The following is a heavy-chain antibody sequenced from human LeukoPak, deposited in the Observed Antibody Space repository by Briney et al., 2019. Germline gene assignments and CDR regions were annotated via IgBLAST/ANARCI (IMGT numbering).Heavy chain of an antibody. V-gene: IGHV3-48*04. J-gene: IGHJ4*02. CDR2: ISSSSITI. CDR3: ARGIDYGESEDY. D-gene: IGHD4-17*01. CDR1: GFTFSSYS. Sequence: GGSLRLSCVAPGFTFSSYSMNWVRQAPGKGLEWVSYISSSSITIYYANSVKGRFIISRDNAKNSLYLQMSSLRAEDTAVYYCARGIDYGESEDYWGQGTLVTVSS.